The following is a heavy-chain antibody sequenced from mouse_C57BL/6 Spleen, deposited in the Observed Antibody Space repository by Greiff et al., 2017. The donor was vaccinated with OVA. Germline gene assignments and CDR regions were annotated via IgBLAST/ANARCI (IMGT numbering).Heavy chain of an antibody. CDR2: ISSGSSTI. V-gene: IGHV5-17*01. CDR3: ARSNYYGIYFDV. Sequence: EVQVVESGGGLVKPGGSLKLSCAASGFTFSDYGMHWVRQAPEKGLEWVAYISSGSSTIYYADTVKGRFTSSRDNAKNTLFLQMTSLRSKDTAMYYCARSNYYGIYFDVWGTGTTVTVSS. D-gene: IGHD1-1*01. CDR1: GFTFSDYG. J-gene: IGHJ1*03.